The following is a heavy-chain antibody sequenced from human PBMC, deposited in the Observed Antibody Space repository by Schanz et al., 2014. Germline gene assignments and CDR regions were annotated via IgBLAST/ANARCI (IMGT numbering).Heavy chain of an antibody. CDR1: GFTFSGYS. Sequence: EVQLVESGGGLVQPGGSLRLSCAASGFTFSGYSMNWVRQAPGKGLEWVAYISSSSSTIHYADSVKGRFTISRDNAKNSLYLQMDSLRAEDTAVYYCARIGGSVFDYWAQGTLVTVSS. D-gene: IGHD3-10*01. CDR2: ISSSSSTI. V-gene: IGHV3-48*01. J-gene: IGHJ4*02. CDR3: ARIGGSVFDY.